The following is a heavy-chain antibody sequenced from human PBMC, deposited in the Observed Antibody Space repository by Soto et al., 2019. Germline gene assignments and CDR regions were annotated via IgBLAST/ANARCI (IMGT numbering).Heavy chain of an antibody. Sequence: QVHLVQSGAEVKKPGASVKVSCKASGYIFINYYIHWVRQAPGQGLEWIGIINPNGGSTNYAQKFRGRVTMGRDTSPSTVYMDLSSMGSADTAVYYCARDLAAADYWGQGTLVIVSS. J-gene: IGHJ4*02. V-gene: IGHV1-46*01. D-gene: IGHD6-13*01. CDR3: ARDLAAADY. CDR1: GYIFINYY. CDR2: INPNGGST.